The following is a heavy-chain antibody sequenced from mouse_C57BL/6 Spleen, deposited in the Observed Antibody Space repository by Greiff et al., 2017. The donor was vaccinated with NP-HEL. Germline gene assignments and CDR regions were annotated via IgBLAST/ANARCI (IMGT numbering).Heavy chain of an antibody. CDR1: GYTFTSYG. Sequence: QVQLKESGAELARPGASVKLSCKASGYTFTSYGISWVKQRTGQGLEWIGEIYPRSGNTYYNEKFKGKATLTADKSSSTAYMELRSLTSEDSAVYFCARWGITTVVATKAMDYWGQGTSVTVSS. CDR2: IYPRSGNT. CDR3: ARWGITTVVATKAMDY. D-gene: IGHD1-1*01. V-gene: IGHV1-81*01. J-gene: IGHJ4*01.